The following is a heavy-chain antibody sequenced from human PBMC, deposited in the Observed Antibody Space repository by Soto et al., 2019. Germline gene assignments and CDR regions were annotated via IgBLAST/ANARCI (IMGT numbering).Heavy chain of an antibody. V-gene: IGHV3-23*01. Sequence: EVQLLESGGGLVQPGGSLRLSCAASGFTFSSYAMSWVRQAPAKGLEWVSAISGSGGSTYYADSVKGRFTISRDNSKNTLYQQMNSLRAEDTAVYYCAKENWGQEGFDYWAQGTLVTVSS. D-gene: IGHD7-27*01. CDR1: GFTFSSYA. CDR2: ISGSGGST. CDR3: AKENWGQEGFDY. J-gene: IGHJ4*02.